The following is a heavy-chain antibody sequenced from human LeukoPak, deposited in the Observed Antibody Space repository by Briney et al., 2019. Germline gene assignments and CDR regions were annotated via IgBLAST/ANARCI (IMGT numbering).Heavy chain of an antibody. Sequence: GGSLRLSCTASGFTFGDYAMSWFRLAPGKGLEWVGFIRSRAYGGTTEYAASVKGRFTISRDDSKSIAYLQMNSLKTEDTAVYYCTRDGTTVVTRDYFDYWGQGTLVTVSS. J-gene: IGHJ4*02. D-gene: IGHD4-23*01. CDR1: GFTFGDYA. CDR3: TRDGTTVVTRDYFDY. CDR2: IRSRAYGGTT. V-gene: IGHV3-49*03.